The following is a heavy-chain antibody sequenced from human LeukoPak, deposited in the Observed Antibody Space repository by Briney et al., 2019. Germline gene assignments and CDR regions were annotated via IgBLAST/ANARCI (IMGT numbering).Heavy chain of an antibody. D-gene: IGHD6-13*01. CDR2: ISWNSGSI. J-gene: IGHJ4*02. CDR3: AAAAPPDY. V-gene: IGHV3-9*01. Sequence: QTGRSLRLSCAASGFTFDDYAMHWVRQAPGKGLEWVSGISWNSGSIGYADSVKGRFTISRDNAKNSLYLQMNSLRAEDTALYYCAAAAPPDYWGQGTLVTVSS. CDR1: GFTFDDYA.